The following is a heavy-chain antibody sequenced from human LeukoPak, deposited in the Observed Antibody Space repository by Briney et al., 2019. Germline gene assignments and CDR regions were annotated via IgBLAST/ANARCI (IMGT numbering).Heavy chain of an antibody. V-gene: IGHV1-69*04. CDR2: IIPILGIA. CDR3: ARISLYDSEDY. CDR1: GGTFSSYA. J-gene: IGHJ4*02. Sequence: ASVKVSCKASGGTFSSYAISWVRQAPGQGLEWMGRIIPILGIANYAQKFQGRVTITADKSTSTAYMELSSLRSDDTAVYYCARISLYDSEDYWGQGTLVTVSS. D-gene: IGHD3-22*01.